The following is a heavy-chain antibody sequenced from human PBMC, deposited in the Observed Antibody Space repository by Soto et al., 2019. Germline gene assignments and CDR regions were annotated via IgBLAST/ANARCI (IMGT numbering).Heavy chain of an antibody. D-gene: IGHD3-3*01. J-gene: IGHJ6*02. CDR1: GYTFTSYG. CDR2: ISAYNGNT. Sequence: QVQLVQSGAEVKKPGASVKVSCKASGYTFTSYGISWVRQAPGQGLEWMGWISAYNGNTNYAQKLQGRVTMTAEKSTSTAYMELRSLRPADTAGYYYAALEWPTYYYYGMDVWGQGTTVTVSS. V-gene: IGHV1-18*04. CDR3: AALEWPTYYYYGMDV.